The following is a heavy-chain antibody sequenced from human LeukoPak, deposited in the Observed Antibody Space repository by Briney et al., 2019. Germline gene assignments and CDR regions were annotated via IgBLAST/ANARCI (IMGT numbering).Heavy chain of an antibody. CDR1: GFTFNNYA. Sequence: PGGSLRLSCAASGFTFNNYAMSWVRQAPGKGLEWVSAISGSAVTTYYGDSVKGRFTISRDNSKNTLYLQMNSLRAEDTAVYYCAKAFRGLREYYYYMDVWGKGTTVTVSS. CDR2: ISGSAVTT. D-gene: IGHD3-16*01. J-gene: IGHJ6*03. V-gene: IGHV3-23*01. CDR3: AKAFRGLREYYYYMDV.